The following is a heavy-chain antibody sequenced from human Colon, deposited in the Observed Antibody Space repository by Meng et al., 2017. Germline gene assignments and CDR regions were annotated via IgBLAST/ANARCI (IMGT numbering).Heavy chain of an antibody. CDR2: IRSKANSYAT. J-gene: IGHJ3*02. Sequence: GGSLRLSCAASGFTFSGSALHWVRQASGKGLEWVGRIRSKANSYATAYAASVKGRFTFSRDDSKNTAYLQMNSLQTEDTAVYYCTRLKYGDYTDAFDIWGQGKMV. V-gene: IGHV3-73*01. CDR3: TRLKYGDYTDAFDI. D-gene: IGHD4-17*01. CDR1: GFTFSGSA.